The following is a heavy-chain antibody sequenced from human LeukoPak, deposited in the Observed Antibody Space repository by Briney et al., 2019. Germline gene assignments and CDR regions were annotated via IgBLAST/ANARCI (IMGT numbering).Heavy chain of an antibody. CDR1: GFTFSSYS. D-gene: IGHD3-22*01. V-gene: IGHV3-21*01. CDR2: ISSSSSYI. CDR3: ARDVVDYDSSGYYSTPFDY. Sequence: GGSLRLSCAASGFTFSSYSMNWVRQAPGKGLEWVSSISSSSSYIYYADSVKGRFTISRDNAKNSLYLQMNSLRAEDTAVYYCARDVVDYDSSGYYSTPFDYWGQGTLVTVSS. J-gene: IGHJ4*02.